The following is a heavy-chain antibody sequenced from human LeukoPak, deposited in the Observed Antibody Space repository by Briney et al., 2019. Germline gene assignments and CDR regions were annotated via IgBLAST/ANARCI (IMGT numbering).Heavy chain of an antibody. CDR1: GGSISNYY. J-gene: IGHJ3*01. V-gene: IGHV4-4*07. CDR2: VYTSGST. D-gene: IGHD2-21*01. CDR3: ARSFFVVSPASPYDAFEL. Sequence: SETLSLTCTVSGGSISNYYWSWIRRTAGKGLEWIGRVYTSGSTSYKPSLKSRLTISVDTSKDEVSLKLSSVTAADTAVYYCARSFFVVSPASPYDAFELWGQGTMVTVSS.